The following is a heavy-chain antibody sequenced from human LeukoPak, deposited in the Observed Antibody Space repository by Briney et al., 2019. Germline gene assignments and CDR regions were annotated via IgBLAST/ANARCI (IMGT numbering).Heavy chain of an antibody. CDR1: GGSISSGGHY. V-gene: IGHV4-61*02. J-gene: IGHJ6*03. Sequence: PSETLSLTCTVSGGSISSGGHYWSWIRQPAGKGLEWIGRIYTSGSTNYNPSLKSRVTMSVDTSKNQFSLKLSSVTAADTAVYYCASSGIFGVVTPMDVWGKGTTVTVSS. CDR3: ASSGIFGVVTPMDV. D-gene: IGHD3-3*01. CDR2: IYTSGST.